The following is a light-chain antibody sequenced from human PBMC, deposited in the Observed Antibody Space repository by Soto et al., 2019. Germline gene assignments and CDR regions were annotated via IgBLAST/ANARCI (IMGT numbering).Light chain of an antibody. J-gene: IGLJ2*01. Sequence: QSVLTQPTSVSEAPRQRVTISCSGSSSNIGNNAVNWYQQLPGKAPKLLIYYDDLLPSGVSDRFSVSKAVTSATLAISGLQYEDEADYYCAAWDDSLNGVVFSGGTKLTVL. V-gene: IGLV1-36*01. CDR2: YDD. CDR3: AAWDDSLNGVV. CDR1: SSNIGNNA.